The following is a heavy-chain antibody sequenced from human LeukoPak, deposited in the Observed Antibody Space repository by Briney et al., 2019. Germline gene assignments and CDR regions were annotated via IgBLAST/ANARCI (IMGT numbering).Heavy chain of an antibody. J-gene: IGHJ4*02. CDR1: GLIFSNYA. Sequence: GGSLRLSCAGSGLIFSNYAMTWVRQAPGKGLEWVSSISASGAGTYYADSVQGRFTISRDNAKNSLYLQMNSLRAEDTAVYYCARDGCYGSGSYDYWGQGTLVTVSS. V-gene: IGHV3-23*01. CDR3: ARDGCYGSGSYDY. CDR2: ISASGAGT. D-gene: IGHD3-10*01.